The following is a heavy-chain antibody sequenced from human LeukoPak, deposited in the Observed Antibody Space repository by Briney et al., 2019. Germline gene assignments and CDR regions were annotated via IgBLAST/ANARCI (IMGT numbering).Heavy chain of an antibody. D-gene: IGHD2-8*01. V-gene: IGHV3-30-3*01. Sequence: PGGSLRLSCAASGFTFSSYAMHWVRQAPGKGLEWVAVISYDESNKYYAGSVKGRFTISRDNSKNTLYLQMNSLRAEDTAVYYCAKAPYCTNGVCYDYWGQGTLVTVSS. CDR2: ISYDESNK. CDR1: GFTFSSYA. J-gene: IGHJ4*02. CDR3: AKAPYCTNGVCYDY.